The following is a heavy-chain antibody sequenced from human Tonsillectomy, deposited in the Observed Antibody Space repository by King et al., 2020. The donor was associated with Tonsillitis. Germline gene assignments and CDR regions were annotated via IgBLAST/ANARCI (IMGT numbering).Heavy chain of an antibody. D-gene: IGHD6-19*01. Sequence: VQLVEFGGGVVQLGRSLRLSCAVSGFTFSSYGMHWVRQAPGKGLEWVAVIWYDGSNKYYADSVKGRFTISRDNSKNTLYLQMNSLRAEDTAVYYCTRGRLVFPPFDSWGKGTLVTVSS. CDR1: GFTFSSYG. V-gene: IGHV3-33*08. CDR3: TRGRLVFPPFDS. J-gene: IGHJ4*02. CDR2: IWYDGSNK.